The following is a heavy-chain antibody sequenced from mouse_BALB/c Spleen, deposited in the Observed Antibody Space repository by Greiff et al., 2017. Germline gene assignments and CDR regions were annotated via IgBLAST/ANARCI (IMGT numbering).Heavy chain of an antibody. CDR1: DFSLTSYG. V-gene: IGHV2-2*02. Sequence: VKLVESGPGLVQPSQSLSITCTVSDFSLTSYGVHWVRQSPGKGLEWLGVIWSGGSTDYNAAFISRLSISKDNSKSQVFFKMNSLQANDTAIYYCARRSTATEFAYWGQGTLVTVSA. CDR3: ARRSTATEFAY. D-gene: IGHD1-2*01. CDR2: IWSGGST. J-gene: IGHJ3*01.